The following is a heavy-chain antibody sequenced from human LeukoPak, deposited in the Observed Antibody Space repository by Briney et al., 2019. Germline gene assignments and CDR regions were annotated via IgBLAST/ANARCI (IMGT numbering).Heavy chain of an antibody. Sequence: GGSLRLSCAASGFTFSSYWMSWVRQAPGKGLEWVANIKQDGSEKYYVDSVKGRFTISRDNAKNSLYLQMNGLRAEDTAVYYCARVGMVRGPPVEDYFDYWGQGTLVTVSS. CDR3: ARVGMVRGPPVEDYFDY. CDR2: IKQDGSEK. V-gene: IGHV3-7*01. J-gene: IGHJ4*02. CDR1: GFTFSSYW. D-gene: IGHD3-10*01.